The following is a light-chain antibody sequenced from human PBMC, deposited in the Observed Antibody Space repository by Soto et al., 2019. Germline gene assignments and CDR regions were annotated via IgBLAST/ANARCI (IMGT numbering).Light chain of an antibody. CDR1: QSISSY. CDR2: AAS. CDR3: QQSYSNPYA. J-gene: IGKJ2*01. V-gene: IGKV1-39*01. Sequence: DIQMTQSPSSLSASVGDRVTITCRASQSISSYLNWYQHKPGKAPKLLIYAASSLQSGVPSRFSGSGSGTDFTLTISSLQPEDFATYFCQQSYSNPYAFGQGTKLEIK.